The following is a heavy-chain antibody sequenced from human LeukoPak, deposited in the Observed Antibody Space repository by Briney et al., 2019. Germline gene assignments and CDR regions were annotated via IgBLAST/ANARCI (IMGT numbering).Heavy chain of an antibody. CDR3: ARPARVGATVDAFDI. CDR1: GGSISSYY. CDR2: IYYSGST. D-gene: IGHD1-26*01. V-gene: IGHV4-59*08. Sequence: PSETLSLTCTVSGGSISSYYWSWIRQPPGKGLEWIGYIYYSGSTNYNPSLKSRVTISVDTSKNQFSLKLSSVTAADTAVYYCARPARVGATVDAFDIWGQGTMVTVSS. J-gene: IGHJ3*02.